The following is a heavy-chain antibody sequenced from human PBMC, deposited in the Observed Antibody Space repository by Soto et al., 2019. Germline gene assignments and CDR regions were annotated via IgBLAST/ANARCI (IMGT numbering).Heavy chain of an antibody. J-gene: IGHJ3*02. CDR2: IYYSGST. Sequence: TSDTLALTCTVSGGSIRSYYWSWIRQPPGKGLEWIGYIYYSGSTNYNPSLKSRVTISVDTSKNQFSLKLSSVTAADTAVYYCARVYDAFDIWGQGKMVTVSS. V-gene: IGHV4-59*01. CDR3: ARVYDAFDI. CDR1: GGSIRSYY.